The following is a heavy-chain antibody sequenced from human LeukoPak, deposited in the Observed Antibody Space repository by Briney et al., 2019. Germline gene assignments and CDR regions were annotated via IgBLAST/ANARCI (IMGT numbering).Heavy chain of an antibody. CDR2: IYHSGST. CDR3: ARDGGVDTAMAIDY. Sequence: SETLSLTCTVSGGSISSYYWSWIRQPPGKGLEWIGYIYHSGSTYYNPSLKSRVTISVDRSKNQFSLKLSSVTAADTAVYYCARDGGVDTAMAIDYWGQGTLVTVSS. CDR1: GGSISSYY. V-gene: IGHV4-59*12. J-gene: IGHJ4*02. D-gene: IGHD5-18*01.